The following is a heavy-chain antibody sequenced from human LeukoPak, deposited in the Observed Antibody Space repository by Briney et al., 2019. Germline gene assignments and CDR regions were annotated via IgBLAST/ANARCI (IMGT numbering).Heavy chain of an antibody. J-gene: IGHJ4*02. V-gene: IGHV3-23*01. CDR3: ATHITNYYDSSGYRSRAFDY. CDR1: GFTFSSYA. Sequence: GGSLRLSCAASGFTFSSYAMSWVRQAPGKGLEWVSGISGSGGSTYYADSVKGRFTISRDNSKNTLYLQMNSLRAEDTAVYYCATHITNYYDSSGYRSRAFDYWGQGTLVTVSS. D-gene: IGHD3-22*01. CDR2: ISGSGGST.